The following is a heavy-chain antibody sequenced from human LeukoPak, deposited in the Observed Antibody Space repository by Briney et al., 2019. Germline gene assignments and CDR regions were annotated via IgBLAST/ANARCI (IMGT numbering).Heavy chain of an antibody. V-gene: IGHV1-69*04. D-gene: IGHD3-10*01. CDR3: AREGEIPRGNDY. CDR1: GGTFSSYA. Sequence: GSSVKVSCKASGGTFSSYAISWVRQALGQGLEWMGRIIPILGIANYAQKFQGRVTITADKSTSTAYMELSSLRSEDTAVYYCAREGEIPRGNDYWGQGTLVTVSS. CDR2: IIPILGIA. J-gene: IGHJ4*02.